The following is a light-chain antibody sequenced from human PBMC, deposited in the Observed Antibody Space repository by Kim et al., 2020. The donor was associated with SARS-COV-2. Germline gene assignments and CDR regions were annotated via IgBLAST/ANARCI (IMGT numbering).Light chain of an antibody. J-gene: IGLJ3*02. CDR3: QTWGTGKWV. CDR1: SGNSNDA. Sequence: ASVKHTGTTRSGNSNDANAWHKQQQEKGPSYLRKIYGDGSNYKGDGIPDRFSGSSAGAERYLTIAGHQSEEEDDYYCQTWGTGKWVFGGGTKLTVL. V-gene: IGLV4-69*01. CDR2: IYGDGSN.